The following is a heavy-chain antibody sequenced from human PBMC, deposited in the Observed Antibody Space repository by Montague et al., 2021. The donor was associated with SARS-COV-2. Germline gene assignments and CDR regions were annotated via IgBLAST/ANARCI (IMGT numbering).Heavy chain of an antibody. J-gene: IGHJ5*02. D-gene: IGHD3-10*01. CDR2: IYYSGST. V-gene: IGHV4-39*01. CDR3: AGLVWFGELSSENWFDP. Sequence: SETLSLTCTVSGGSISSSSHYWGWISQPPGKGLEWIGSIYYSGSTYYNSSLKSRVTISVDTSKNQFSLKLNSVTAADTAVYYCAGLVWFGELSSENWFDPWGQGTLVTVSS. CDR1: GGSISSSSHY.